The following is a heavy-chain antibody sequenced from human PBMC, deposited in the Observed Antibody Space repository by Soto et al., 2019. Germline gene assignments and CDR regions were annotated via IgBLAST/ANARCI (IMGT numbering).Heavy chain of an antibody. J-gene: IGHJ6*02. D-gene: IGHD1-20*01. CDR2: IIPIFGTA. CDR1: GGTFSSYA. Sequence: QVQLVQSGAEVKKPGSSVKVSCKASGGTFSSYAISWVRQAPGQGLEWMGGIIPIFGTANYAQKFQGRVTIPAEESTSPAYMELSRLRSEDTAVYYCARSKGITGTATYYYYGMDVWGQGTTVTVSS. CDR3: ARSKGITGTATYYYYGMDV. V-gene: IGHV1-69*01.